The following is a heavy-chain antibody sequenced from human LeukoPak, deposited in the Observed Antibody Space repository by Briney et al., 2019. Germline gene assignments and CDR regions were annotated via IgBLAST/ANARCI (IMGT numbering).Heavy chain of an antibody. V-gene: IGHV1-46*01. CDR2: INPSGGST. D-gene: IGHD3-3*01. CDR3: ARDPPRYYDFWSGYYNWFDP. J-gene: IGHJ5*02. CDR1: GYTFTSYY. Sequence: GASVKVSCKASGYTFTSYYMHWVRQAPGQGLEWMGIINPSGGSTSYAQKFQGRVTMTRDTSTSTVYMELSSLRSEDTAVYYCARDPPRYYDFWSGYYNWFDPWGQGTLVTVSS.